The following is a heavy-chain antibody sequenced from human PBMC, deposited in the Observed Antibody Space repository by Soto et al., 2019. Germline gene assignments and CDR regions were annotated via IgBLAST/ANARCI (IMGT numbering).Heavy chain of an antibody. CDR3: TRDASRDSSARGWFDP. V-gene: IGHV3-21*01. Sequence: PGGSLRLSCAASGFTFRGFTMSWVRQAPGKGLEWVSTISSNSAYIYYTDALRGRFTISRDNAKNSLHLQMNSLRAEDTAVYYCTRDASRDSSARGWFDPWGPGTLVTVSS. D-gene: IGHD6-13*01. J-gene: IGHJ5*02. CDR2: ISSNSAYI. CDR1: GFTFRGFT.